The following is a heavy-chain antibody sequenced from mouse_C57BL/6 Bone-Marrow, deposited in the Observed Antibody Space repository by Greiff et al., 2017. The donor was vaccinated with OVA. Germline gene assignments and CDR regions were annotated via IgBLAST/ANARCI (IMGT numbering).Heavy chain of an antibody. CDR3: ARGSSNYSFAY. V-gene: IGHV3-6*01. D-gene: IGHD2-5*01. Sequence: VQLQQSGPGLVKPSQSLSLTCSVTGYSITSGYYWNWIRQFPGNKLEWMGYISYDGSNNYNPSLKNRISITRDTSKNQFFLKLNSVTTEDTATYYCARGSSNYSFAYWGQGTLVTVSA. CDR1: GYSITSGYY. J-gene: IGHJ3*01. CDR2: ISYDGSN.